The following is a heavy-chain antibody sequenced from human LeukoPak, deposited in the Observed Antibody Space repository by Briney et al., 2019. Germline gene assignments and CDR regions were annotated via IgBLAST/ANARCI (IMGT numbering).Heavy chain of an antibody. J-gene: IGHJ4*02. Sequence: PGGSLRLSCAASGFTFSRYYMSWVRQTPGKGLEWLANIKEDGSETYYVDSVKGRFTISRDNAKNSLFLQMSSLRAEDTAVYYCTRDENSAVPTCRFDHWGQGTLVTVSS. CDR1: GFTFSRYY. V-gene: IGHV3-7*01. CDR3: TRDENSAVPTCRFDH. CDR2: IKEDGSET. D-gene: IGHD4-17*01.